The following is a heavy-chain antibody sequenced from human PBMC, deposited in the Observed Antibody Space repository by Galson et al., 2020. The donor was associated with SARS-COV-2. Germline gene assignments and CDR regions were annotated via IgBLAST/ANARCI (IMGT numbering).Heavy chain of an antibody. Sequence: GGSLRLSCAVSGLPYGSYAMSWVRQAPGKGLDWIATIGGSDGSTNYAGSVKGRFTISRDNARNTVYLQMNSLRPEDTGLYYWAATHSVTVQWFGEVVQQGMDVWGKGTTVTISS. CDR3: AATHSVTVQWFGEVVQQGMDV. CDR1: GLPYGSYA. CDR2: IGGSDGST. D-gene: IGHD3-10*01. J-gene: IGHJ6*03. V-gene: IGHV3-23*01.